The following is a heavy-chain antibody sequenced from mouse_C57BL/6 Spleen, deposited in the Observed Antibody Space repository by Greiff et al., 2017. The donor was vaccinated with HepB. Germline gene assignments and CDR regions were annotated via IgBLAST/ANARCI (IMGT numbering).Heavy chain of an antibody. V-gene: IGHV1-64*01. D-gene: IGHD2-2*01. CDR2: IHPNSGST. Sequence: VQLQQSGAELVKPGASVKLSCKASGYTFTSYWMHWVKQRPGQGLEWIGMIHPNSGSTNYNEKFKSKATLTVDKSSSTAYMQLSSLTSEDSAVYYCARSLYYGYDQNSDYWGQGTTLTVSS. CDR1: GYTFTSYW. CDR3: ARSLYYGYDQNSDY. J-gene: IGHJ2*01.